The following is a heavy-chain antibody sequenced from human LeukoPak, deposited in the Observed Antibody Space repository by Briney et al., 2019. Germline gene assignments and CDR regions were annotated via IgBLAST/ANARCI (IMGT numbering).Heavy chain of an antibody. D-gene: IGHD3-3*01. Sequence: SETLSLTCAVNGGSFSSYYWSWIRQPPGKGLEWIGEINHSGSTSSNPSLKSRVTISVDPSTNQFSLKLSSVTAADTAVYYCARGVHHNFWSGGYYYYYYMDVWGRGTTVTVSS. V-gene: IGHV4-34*01. CDR2: INHSGST. J-gene: IGHJ6*03. CDR1: GGSFSSYY. CDR3: ARGVHHNFWSGGYYYYYYMDV.